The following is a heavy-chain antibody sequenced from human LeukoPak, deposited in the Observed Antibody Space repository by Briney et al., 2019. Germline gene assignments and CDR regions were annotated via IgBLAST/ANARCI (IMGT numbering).Heavy chain of an antibody. J-gene: IGHJ4*02. CDR3: ARGRPGSGWLYYFDY. CDR2: ISYSGST. D-gene: IGHD3-22*01. V-gene: IGHV4-59*01. CDR1: GGSISSYY. Sequence: SETLSLTCTVSGGSISSYYWSWIRQPPGKGLEWIGYISYSGSTNYIPSLKSRVTISLDKSNNQFSLKLNSVTAADTAVYYCARGRPGSGWLYYFDYWGQGTLVTVSS.